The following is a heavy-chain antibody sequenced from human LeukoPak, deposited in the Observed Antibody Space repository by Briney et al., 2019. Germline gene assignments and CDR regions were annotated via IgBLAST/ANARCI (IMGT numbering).Heavy chain of an antibody. CDR2: IKRRADGGTA. V-gene: IGHV3-15*07. CDR3: TTGNWGPY. CDR1: GFTCLDAW. Sequence: GGSLRLSCEASGFTCLDAWMNWVRQAPGKGLEWVGRIKRRADGGTADYAAPVEGRFTISRGDSKNTLYLQMNSLKTEDTAVYYCTTGNWGPYWGQGTLVTVSS. D-gene: IGHD7-27*01. J-gene: IGHJ4*02.